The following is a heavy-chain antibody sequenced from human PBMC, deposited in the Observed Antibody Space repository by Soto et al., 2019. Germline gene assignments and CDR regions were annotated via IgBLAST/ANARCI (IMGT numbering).Heavy chain of an antibody. CDR3: ARGGDGYNLGGVY. CDR2: IIPKLGSA. V-gene: IGHV1-69*01. D-gene: IGHD2-21*01. CDR1: VGGNLRDYR. Sequence: QVQLVQSGAEVKEPGSSVKVSCKASVGGNLRDYRTTWVRRAPGQGLEWMGGIIPKLGSANYAQNFQGRVTVTADESTNTVYMDLRCLRSDDTAVYYCARGGDGYNLGGVYWGQGTPVTVSS. J-gene: IGHJ4*02.